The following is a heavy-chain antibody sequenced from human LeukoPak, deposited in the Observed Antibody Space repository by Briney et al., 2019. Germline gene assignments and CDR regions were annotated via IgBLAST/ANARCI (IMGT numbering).Heavy chain of an antibody. V-gene: IGHV3-21*01. Sequence: GGSLRLSCAASGFTFSSYSMNWVRQAPGKGLEWVSSISSSSSYIYYADSVKGRFTISRDNAKNSLYLQMNSLRAEDTAVYYCARDLYSGSYYYYYYYYYMDVWGKGTTVTVSS. CDR1: GFTFSSYS. D-gene: IGHD1-26*01. CDR3: ARDLYSGSYYYYYYYYYMDV. J-gene: IGHJ6*03. CDR2: ISSSSSYI.